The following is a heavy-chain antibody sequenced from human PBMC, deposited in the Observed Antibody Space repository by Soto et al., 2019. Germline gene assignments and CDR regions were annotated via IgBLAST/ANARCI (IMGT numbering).Heavy chain of an antibody. CDR2: ISYDGSNK. V-gene: IGHV3-30*18. CDR3: AKDLHAENNGVNDY. D-gene: IGHD2-8*01. J-gene: IGHJ4*02. CDR1: GFTFSSYG. Sequence: PGGSLRLSCAASGFTFSSYGMHWVRQAPGKGLEWVAVISYDGSNKYYADSVKGRFTISRDNSKNTLYLQMNSLRAEDTAVYYCAKDLHAENNGVNDYWGQGTLVTVSS.